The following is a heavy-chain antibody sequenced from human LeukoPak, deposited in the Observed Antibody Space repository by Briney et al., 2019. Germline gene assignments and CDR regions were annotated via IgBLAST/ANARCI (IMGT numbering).Heavy chain of an antibody. V-gene: IGHV3-23*01. Sequence: GGSLRLSCAASGFAFSSYDMTWVRQAPGKGLEWVSGISGIHSNTYYADSVKGRFTISRDNSKNTLYLQMNSLRAEDTAVYYCARDYLVVPAAMWWFDPWGQGTLVTVSS. D-gene: IGHD2-2*01. CDR3: ARDYLVVPAAMWWFDP. CDR1: GFAFSSYD. J-gene: IGHJ5*02. CDR2: ISGIHSNT.